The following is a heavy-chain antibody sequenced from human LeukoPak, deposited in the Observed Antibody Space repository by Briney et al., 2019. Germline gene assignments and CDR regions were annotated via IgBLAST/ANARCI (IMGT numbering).Heavy chain of an antibody. D-gene: IGHD4-23*01. J-gene: IGHJ4*02. Sequence: PSETLSLTCTVSGGSTSSYYWSWIRQPPGKGLEWIGYIYYSGSTNYNPSLKSRVTISVDTSKNQFSLKLSSVTAADTAVYYCARGDGGNSGVDYWGQGTLVTVSS. V-gene: IGHV4-59*12. CDR2: IYYSGST. CDR1: GGSTSSYY. CDR3: ARGDGGNSGVDY.